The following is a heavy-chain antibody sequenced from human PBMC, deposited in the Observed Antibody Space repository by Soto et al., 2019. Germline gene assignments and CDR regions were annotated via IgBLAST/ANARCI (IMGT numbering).Heavy chain of an antibody. CDR3: ARYTYYDYVWGSYRPPPGYFDY. J-gene: IGHJ4*02. CDR1: GYTFTSYG. V-gene: IGHV1-18*01. D-gene: IGHD3-16*02. Sequence: ASVKVSCKASGYTFTSYGISWVRQAPGQGLEWMGWISAYNGNTNYAQKLQGRVTMTTDTSTSTAYMELRSLRSDDTAVYYCARYTYYDYVWGSYRPPPGYFDYWGQGTLVTVSS. CDR2: ISAYNGNT.